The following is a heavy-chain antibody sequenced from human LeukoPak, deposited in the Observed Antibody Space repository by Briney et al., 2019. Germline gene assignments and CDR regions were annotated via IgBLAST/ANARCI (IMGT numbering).Heavy chain of an antibody. CDR2: ISRRSSSI. J-gene: IGHJ4*02. D-gene: IGHD3-22*01. Sequence: GGSLRLSCAASGFTFSDYSMNWGRQAPGKGLEWVSYISRRSSSIYYADSVRGRFTISRDNAENSLYLQMNSLRDEDTAVYYCARVSPYYYDSSGSVDYWGQGTLVTVSS. V-gene: IGHV3-48*02. CDR3: ARVSPYYYDSSGSVDY. CDR1: GFTFSDYS.